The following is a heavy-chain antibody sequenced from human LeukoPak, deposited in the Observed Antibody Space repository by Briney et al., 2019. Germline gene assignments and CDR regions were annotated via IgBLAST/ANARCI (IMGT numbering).Heavy chain of an antibody. CDR1: GFTFSSYS. D-gene: IGHD3-10*02. CDR3: AELGITMIGGV. CDR2: ISTSSSYI. J-gene: IGHJ6*04. V-gene: IGHV3-21*01. Sequence: PGGSLRLSCAASGFTFSSYSLSWVRQAPGKGLDWVSSISTSSSYIYYADSVKGRFTISRDNAKNSLYLQMDSLRAEDTAVYYCAELGITMIGGVWGKGTMVTISS.